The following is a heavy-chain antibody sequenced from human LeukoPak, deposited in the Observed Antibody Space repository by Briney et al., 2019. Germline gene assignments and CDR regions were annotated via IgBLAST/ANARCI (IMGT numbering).Heavy chain of an antibody. D-gene: IGHD4-23*01. CDR3: ARDHYGGTDAFDI. J-gene: IGHJ3*02. CDR1: GGTFSSYA. Sequence: SVKVPCKASGGTFSSYAISWVRQAPGQGLEWMGRIIPILGIANYAQKFQGRVTITADKSTSTAYMELSSLRSEDTAVYYCARDHYGGTDAFDIWGQGTMVTVSS. CDR2: IIPILGIA. V-gene: IGHV1-69*04.